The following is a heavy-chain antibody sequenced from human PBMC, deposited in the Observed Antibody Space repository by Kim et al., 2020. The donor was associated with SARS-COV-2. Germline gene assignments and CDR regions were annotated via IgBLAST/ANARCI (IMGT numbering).Heavy chain of an antibody. Sequence: GGSLRLSCAASGFTFSSYWIHWVRQVPGKGLVWVSRINSDGSDITYADSVKGRFTISRDNAKNTVSLQMNALRADDTAVYYCARSGSYLTSPFDYWGQGTLVTVS. D-gene: IGHD1-26*01. V-gene: IGHV3-74*01. CDR1: GFTFSSYW. J-gene: IGHJ4*02. CDR3: ARSGSYLTSPFDY. CDR2: INSDGSDI.